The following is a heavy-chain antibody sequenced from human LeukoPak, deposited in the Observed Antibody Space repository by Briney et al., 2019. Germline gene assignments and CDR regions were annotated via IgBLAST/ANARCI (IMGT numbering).Heavy chain of an antibody. Sequence: GGSLRLSCAASGFTFSSYAMSWVRQAPGKGLEWVSAISGSGGSTYYADSVKGRFTISRDNSKNTLYLQMNSLRAEDTAVYYCAKDAYSVAPPGIGWFDPWGQGTLVTVSS. V-gene: IGHV3-23*01. D-gene: IGHD6-13*01. CDR2: ISGSGGST. CDR1: GFTFSSYA. CDR3: AKDAYSVAPPGIGWFDP. J-gene: IGHJ5*02.